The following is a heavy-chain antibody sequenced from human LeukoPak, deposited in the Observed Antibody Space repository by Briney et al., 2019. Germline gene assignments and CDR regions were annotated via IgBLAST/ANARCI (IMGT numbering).Heavy chain of an antibody. CDR1: GYTFTSYG. J-gene: IGHJ4*02. CDR2: ISAYNGNT. D-gene: IGHD3-10*01. Sequence: GASVKVSCKASGYTFTSYGTSWVRQAPGQGLEWMGWISAYNGNTNYAQKLQGRVTMTTDTSTSTAYMELRSLRSDDTAVYYCARSTYGSGSYYPDFDYWGQGTLVTVSS. CDR3: ARSTYGSGSYYPDFDY. V-gene: IGHV1-18*01.